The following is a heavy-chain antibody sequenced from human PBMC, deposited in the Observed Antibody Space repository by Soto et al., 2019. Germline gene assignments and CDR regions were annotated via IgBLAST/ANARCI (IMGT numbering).Heavy chain of an antibody. D-gene: IGHD2-8*01. CDR1: GYSFTSYW. CDR3: AREPYAIAEDDDAFDI. J-gene: IGHJ3*02. CDR2: IYPGDSDT. Sequence: PGESLKISCKGSGYSFTSYWIGWARQMPGKGLEWMGIIYPGDSDTRYSPSFQGQVTISADKSISTAYLQWSSLKASDTAMYYCAREPYAIAEDDDAFDIWGQGTMVTVSS. V-gene: IGHV5-51*01.